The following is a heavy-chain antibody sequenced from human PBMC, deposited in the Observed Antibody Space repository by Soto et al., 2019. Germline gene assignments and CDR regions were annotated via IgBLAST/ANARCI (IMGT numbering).Heavy chain of an antibody. CDR3: ARDGRRYFDWFQDPFDY. D-gene: IGHD3-9*01. CDR1: GYTFTSYG. V-gene: IGHV1-18*01. CDR2: ISAYNGNT. J-gene: IGHJ4*02. Sequence: GASVKVSCKASGYTFTSYGISWVRQAPGQGLEWMGWISAYNGNTNYAQKLQGRVTMTTDTSTSTAYMELRSLRSDDTAVYYCARDGRRYFDWFQDPFDYWGQGTLVTVSS.